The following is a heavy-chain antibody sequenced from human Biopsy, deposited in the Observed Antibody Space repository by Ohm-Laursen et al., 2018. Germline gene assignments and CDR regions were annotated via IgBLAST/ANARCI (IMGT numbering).Heavy chain of an antibody. CDR1: GGTFSNYG. V-gene: IGHV1-69*13. CDR2: NIPILGTG. J-gene: IGHJ1*01. D-gene: IGHD3-9*01. CDR3: ATKLTGYFHH. Sequence: VKISCKAPGGTFSNYGVNWVRQAPGQGLEWLGGNIPILGTGNYAQKFQDRVTVAADTSTGTATMELRSLRSDDTAVYYCATKLTGYFHHWGQGTLVIVSS.